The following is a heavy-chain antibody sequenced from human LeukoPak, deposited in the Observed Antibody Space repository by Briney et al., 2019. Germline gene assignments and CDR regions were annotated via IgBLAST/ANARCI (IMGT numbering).Heavy chain of an antibody. D-gene: IGHD3-10*01. CDR3: AKTAARRGLWFGDHLRRFDP. CDR2: ISGSGGST. J-gene: IGHJ5*02. Sequence: GGSLRLSCAASGFTFSSYGMSWVRQAPGKGLEWVSAISGSGGSTYYADSVKGRFTISRDNSKNTLYLQMNSLRAEDTAVYYCAKTAARRGLWFGDHLRRFDPWGQGTLVTVSS. V-gene: IGHV3-23*01. CDR1: GFTFSSYG.